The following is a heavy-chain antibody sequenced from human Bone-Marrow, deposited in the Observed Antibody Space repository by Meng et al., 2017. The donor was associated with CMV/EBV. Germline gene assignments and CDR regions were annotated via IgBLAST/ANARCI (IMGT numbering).Heavy chain of an antibody. J-gene: IGHJ4*02. CDR2: ISSSGSTI. V-gene: IGHV3-11*01. Sequence: GESLKISCAASGFTFSDYYMSWIRQAPGKGLEWVSYISSSGSTIYYADSVKGRFTISRDNAKNSLYLQMNSLRAEDTAVYYCARAPIAAAGPYYFDYWGQGPLVTVSS. D-gene: IGHD6-13*01. CDR3: ARAPIAAAGPYYFDY. CDR1: GFTFSDYY.